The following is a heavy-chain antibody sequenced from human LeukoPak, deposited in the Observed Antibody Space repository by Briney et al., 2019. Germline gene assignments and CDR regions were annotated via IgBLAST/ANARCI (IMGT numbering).Heavy chain of an antibody. V-gene: IGHV4-34*01. CDR2: INHSGNT. CDR1: GGSFTMYH. D-gene: IGHD4-23*01. Sequence: SETLSLTCAVSGGSFTMYHSDWIRQPPGKGLEWIGEINHSGNTNYNPSLKSRVTISIDTSKNQFSLKLRSLTAADTAVYYCARDPTTVVTTPYYFDDWGQGTLVTVSS. J-gene: IGHJ4*02. CDR3: ARDPTTVVTTPYYFDD.